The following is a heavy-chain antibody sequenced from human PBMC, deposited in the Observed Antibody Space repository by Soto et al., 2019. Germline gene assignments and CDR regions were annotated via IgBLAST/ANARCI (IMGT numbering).Heavy chain of an antibody. J-gene: IGHJ6*02. CDR1: GSTFSSYS. V-gene: IGHV3-21*01. CDR2: ISSGSHYI. Sequence: EVQLVESGGGLVEPGGSLRLSCAHSGSTFSSYSMNWVRQAPGKGLEWVSSISSGSHYIYYAESVRGRFTISRDNAKSSLYLQMNSLRADDTAVYYCARTQNPSSKTHGMDVWGQGTTVTVSS. CDR3: ARTQNPSSKTHGMDV.